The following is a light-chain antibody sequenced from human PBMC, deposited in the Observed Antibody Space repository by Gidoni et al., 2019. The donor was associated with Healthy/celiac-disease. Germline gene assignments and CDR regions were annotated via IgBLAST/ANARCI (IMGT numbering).Light chain of an antibody. Sequence: SYVLTQPPSVSVAPGQTARITCGGNNIGSKSVHWYPKKPGQAPVLVVYDDSARPSVIPERFSGLNSGNTATLTSSRVEAVVEADYSCQVWDSSSDHYVVGTGTKVTVL. CDR2: DDS. V-gene: IGLV3-21*02. CDR3: QVWDSSSDHYV. CDR1: NIGSKS. J-gene: IGLJ1*01.